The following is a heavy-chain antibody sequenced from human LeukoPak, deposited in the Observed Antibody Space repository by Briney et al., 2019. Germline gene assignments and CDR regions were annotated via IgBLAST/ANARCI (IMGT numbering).Heavy chain of an antibody. V-gene: IGHV1-2*02. CDR2: INPNSGGT. D-gene: IGHD2-21*02. Sequence: ASVKVSCKASGYTFTSYDINWVRQAPGQGLEWMGWINPNSGGTNYAQKFQGRVTMTRDTSISTAYMELSRLRSDDTAVYYCARDGGDHDPDYWGQGTLVTVSS. CDR3: ARDGGDHDPDY. CDR1: GYTFTSYD. J-gene: IGHJ4*02.